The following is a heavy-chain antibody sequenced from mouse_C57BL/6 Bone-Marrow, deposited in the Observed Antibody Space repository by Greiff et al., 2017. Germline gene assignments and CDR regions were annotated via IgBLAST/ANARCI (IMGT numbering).Heavy chain of an antibody. J-gene: IGHJ4*01. CDR1: GYSFTGYY. V-gene: IGHV1-42*01. Sequence: VQLKESGPELVKPGASVKISCKASGYSFTGYYMNWVKQSPEKSLEWIGEINPSTGGTTYNQKFKAKATLTVDKSSSTAYMQLKSLTSEDSAVYYCARPFIYYGNYNYYAMDYWGQGTSVTVAS. CDR2: INPSTGGT. D-gene: IGHD2-1*01. CDR3: ARPFIYYGNYNYYAMDY.